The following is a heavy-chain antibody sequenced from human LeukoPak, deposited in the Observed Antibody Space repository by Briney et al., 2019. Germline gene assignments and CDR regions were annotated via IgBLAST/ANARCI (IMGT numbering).Heavy chain of an antibody. CDR3: ARSGAAGTYYYYYMDV. CDR1: GGSISSYY. D-gene: IGHD6-13*01. Sequence: SETLSLTCTVSGGSISSYYWSWIRQPPGKGLEWIGYIYYSGSTNYNPSLKSRVTISVDTSKNQFSLKLSSVTAADTAVYYCARSGAAGTYYYYYMDVWGKGTTVTVSS. V-gene: IGHV4-59*01. CDR2: IYYSGST. J-gene: IGHJ6*03.